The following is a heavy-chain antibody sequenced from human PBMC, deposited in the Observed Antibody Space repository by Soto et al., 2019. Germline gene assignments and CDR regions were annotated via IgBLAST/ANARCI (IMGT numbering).Heavy chain of an antibody. Sequence: EVQLVESGGGLVQPGGSLRLSCAASGFSFSNYSMNWVRQAPGKGLERVSYITSTSGTIYYADSVKGRFTTSRDNAKNSLYLQMNSLRDEDTAVYYWARLPKGTTVTSWGRGTLGTFSS. J-gene: IGHJ4*02. CDR1: GFSFSNYS. D-gene: IGHD4-17*01. V-gene: IGHV3-48*02. CDR2: ITSTSGTI. CDR3: ARLPKGTTVTS.